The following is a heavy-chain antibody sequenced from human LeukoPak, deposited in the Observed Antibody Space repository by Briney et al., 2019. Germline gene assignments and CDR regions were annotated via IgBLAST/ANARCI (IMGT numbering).Heavy chain of an antibody. CDR3: ARGGLLWFGEFLYPAY. CDR2: MNPNSGNT. D-gene: IGHD3-10*01. V-gene: IGHV1-8*02. CDR1: GYTFTGYY. Sequence: VASVKVSCKASGYTFTGYYMHWVRQAPGQGLEWMGWMNPNSGNTGYAQKFQGRVTMTRDMSTSTVYMELSSLRSEDTAVYYCARGGLLWFGEFLYPAYWGQGTLVTVSS. J-gene: IGHJ4*02.